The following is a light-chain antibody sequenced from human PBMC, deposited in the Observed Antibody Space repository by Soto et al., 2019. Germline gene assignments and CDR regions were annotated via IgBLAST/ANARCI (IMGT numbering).Light chain of an antibody. CDR2: DVT. J-gene: IGLJ1*01. Sequence: QSVLTQPASVSWSPGQSITISCVGTSGDIGDYNYVSWYQQHPGKAPKLMIYDVTKRPSGVPDRFSGSKSASTASLTVSGLQAEDEADYYCSSYAGTDNFYVFGTGTKATVL. CDR3: SSYAGTDNFYV. V-gene: IGLV2-8*01. CDR1: SGDIGDYNY.